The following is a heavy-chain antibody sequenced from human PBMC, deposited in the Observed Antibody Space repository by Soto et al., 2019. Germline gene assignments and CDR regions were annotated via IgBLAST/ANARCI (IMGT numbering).Heavy chain of an antibody. Sequence: PSETLSRTRTVSGGSISSYYWSWIRQPAGKGLEWIGRIYTSGSTNYNPSLKSRVTMSVDTSKNQFSLKLSSVTAADTAVYYCARVHDYGGFDYWGQGTLVTVSS. J-gene: IGHJ4*02. CDR1: GGSISSYY. V-gene: IGHV4-4*07. D-gene: IGHD4-17*01. CDR3: ARVHDYGGFDY. CDR2: IYTSGST.